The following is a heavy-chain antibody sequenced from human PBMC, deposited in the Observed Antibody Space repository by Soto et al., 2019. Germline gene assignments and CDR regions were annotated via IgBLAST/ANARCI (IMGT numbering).Heavy chain of an antibody. D-gene: IGHD3-9*01. CDR3: ARDGKSYYDILTGYYSYYYYGMDV. CDR1: GYTFTSYD. CDR2: MNPNSGNT. J-gene: IGHJ6*02. Sequence: ASVKVSCKASGYTFTSYDINWVRQATGQGLEWMGWMNPNSGNTGYAQKFQGRVTMTRNTSISTAYMELSSLRSEDTAVYYCARDGKSYYDILTGYYSYYYYGMDVWGQGTTVTVSS. V-gene: IGHV1-8*01.